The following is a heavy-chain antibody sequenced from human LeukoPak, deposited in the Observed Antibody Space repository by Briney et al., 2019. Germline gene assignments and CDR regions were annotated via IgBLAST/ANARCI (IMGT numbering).Heavy chain of an antibody. V-gene: IGHV3-23*01. CDR1: LFSVQLVP. Sequence: GGSLRLSCVDPLFSVQLVPMRSVSQAPGKGLEWVSGIASNGVNTHYTDFVKGRFTISRDTSKNTVFSKMNSLRPVNRVIYYYVGLYYGTIWCSSHSYYVEVWGEGTTVTVSS. CDR2: IASNGVNT. D-gene: IGHD4/OR15-4a*01. J-gene: IGHJ6*03. CDR3: VGLYYGTIWCSSHSYYVEV.